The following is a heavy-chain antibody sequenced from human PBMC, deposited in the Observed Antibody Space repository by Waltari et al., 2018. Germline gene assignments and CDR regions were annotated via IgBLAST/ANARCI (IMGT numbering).Heavy chain of an antibody. V-gene: IGHV1-58*02. CDR3: AASPPYYYDSSGYYYFDY. J-gene: IGHJ4*02. CDR1: GFTFTSSA. D-gene: IGHD3-22*01. Sequence: QMQLVQSGPEVKKPGTSVKVSCQASGFTFTSSAMQWVRQARGQRLEWIGWIVVGSGNTNYAQKFQERVTITRDMSTSTAYMELSSLRSEDTAVYYCAASPPYYYDSSGYYYFDYWGQGTLVTVSS. CDR2: IVVGSGNT.